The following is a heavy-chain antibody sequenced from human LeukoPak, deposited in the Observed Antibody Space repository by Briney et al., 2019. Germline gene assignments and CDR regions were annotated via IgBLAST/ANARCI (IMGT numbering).Heavy chain of an antibody. V-gene: IGHV3-23*01. CDR3: AKVTWMATTTLRYDAFDI. D-gene: IGHD5-24*01. J-gene: IGHJ3*02. Sequence: AGGSLRLSCAASGFTFSSYAMSWVRQAPGKGLEWVSAISGSGGSTYYADSVKGRFTISRDNSKNTLYLQMNSLRAEDTAVYYCAKVTWMATTTLRYDAFDIWGQGTMVTVSS. CDR2: ISGSGGST. CDR1: GFTFSSYA.